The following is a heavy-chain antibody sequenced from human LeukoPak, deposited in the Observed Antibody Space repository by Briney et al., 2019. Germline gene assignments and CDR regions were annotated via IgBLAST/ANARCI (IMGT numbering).Heavy chain of an antibody. CDR1: GFTFSSYA. CDR3: ARELAGHYYGSGSSFDY. D-gene: IGHD3-10*01. CDR2: ISFDGSNT. V-gene: IGHV3-30-3*01. J-gene: IGHJ4*02. Sequence: GGSLRLSCAASGFTFSSYAMHWVRQAPGKGLESVAVISFDGSNTYYPDSVKGRFTISRDNAKNSLYLQMNSLRAEDTAVYYCARELAGHYYGSGSSFDYWGQGTLVTVSS.